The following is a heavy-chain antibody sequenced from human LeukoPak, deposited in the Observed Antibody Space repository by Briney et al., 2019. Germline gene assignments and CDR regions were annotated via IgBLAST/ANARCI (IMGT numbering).Heavy chain of an antibody. CDR2: ISGSGGST. CDR3: AKATSSSWLHNWFDP. CDR1: GFTFSSYA. V-gene: IGHV3-23*01. Sequence: PGGSLRLSCAASGFTFSSYAMSWVRQAPGKGLEWVSAISGSGGSTYYADSVKGRFTISRDNSKNTLYLQMNSLRAEDTAVYYCAKATSSSWLHNWFDPWGQGTLVTVSS. D-gene: IGHD6-13*01. J-gene: IGHJ5*02.